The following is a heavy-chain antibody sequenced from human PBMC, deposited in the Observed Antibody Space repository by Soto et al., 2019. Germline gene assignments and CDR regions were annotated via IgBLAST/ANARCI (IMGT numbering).Heavy chain of an antibody. CDR1: GFTVSSNY. V-gene: IGHV3-53*01. D-gene: IGHD3-10*01. CDR2: IYSGGST. J-gene: IGHJ4*02. CDR3: ARVRFGELFDY. Sequence: GGSLRLSCAASGFTVSSNYMSWVRQAPGKGLEWVSVIYSGGSTYYADHVKGRLTISRDNSKNTMYLQMNSLRAEDTAVYYCARVRFGELFDYWGQGTLVTVSS.